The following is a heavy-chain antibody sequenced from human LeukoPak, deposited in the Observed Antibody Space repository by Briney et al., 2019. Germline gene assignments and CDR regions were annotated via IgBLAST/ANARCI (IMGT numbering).Heavy chain of an antibody. Sequence: SETLSLTCTVSGGSIYNHFWSWIRQPPGKGLEWIGYIHSSGSTNYNPSLKSRVTISVDTSKNQLSLKLSSVTVADTALYYCARASDCGGGSCYPYHYYYMDVWGKGTTVTVSS. D-gene: IGHD2-15*01. CDR1: GGSIYNHF. J-gene: IGHJ6*03. V-gene: IGHV4-59*11. CDR3: ARASDCGGGSCYPYHYYYMDV. CDR2: IHSSGST.